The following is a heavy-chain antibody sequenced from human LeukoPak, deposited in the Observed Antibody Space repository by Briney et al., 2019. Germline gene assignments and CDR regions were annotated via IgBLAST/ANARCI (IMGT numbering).Heavy chain of an antibody. CDR3: ARHDRGFGESIDY. V-gene: IGHV4-34*01. Sequence: PSETLSLTCAVYGGSFSGYYWSWIRQPPGKGLEWLGEINHSENTNYNPSFKSRVTISVDTSKNQFSLKLTSVTAADTAVYYCARHDRGFGESIDYWGQGTLVTVSS. CDR2: INHSENT. CDR1: GGSFSGYY. J-gene: IGHJ4*02. D-gene: IGHD3-10*01.